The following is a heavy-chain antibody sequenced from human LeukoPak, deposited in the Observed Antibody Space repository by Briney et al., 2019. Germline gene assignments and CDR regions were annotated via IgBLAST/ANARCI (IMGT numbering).Heavy chain of an antibody. CDR2: ISAYNGNT. CDR1: GYTFTSYA. CDR3: ARDHSSSWYKANWFDP. D-gene: IGHD6-13*01. J-gene: IGHJ5*02. V-gene: IGHV1-18*01. Sequence: ASVKVSCKASGYTFTSYAMNWVRQAPGQGLEWMGWISAYNGNTNYAQKPQGRVTMTTDTSTSTAYMELRSLRSDDTAVYYCARDHSSSWYKANWFDPWGQGTLVTVSS.